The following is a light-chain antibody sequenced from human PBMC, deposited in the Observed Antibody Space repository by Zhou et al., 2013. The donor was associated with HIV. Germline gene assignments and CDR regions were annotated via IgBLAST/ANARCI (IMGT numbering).Light chain of an antibody. V-gene: IGKV1-33*01. CDR1: HHISNY. CDR2: DAS. CDR3: QHYDGLPR. J-gene: IGKJ5*01. Sequence: DIQMTQSPSSLSASVGDRVAITCQASHHISNYVNWYQQKPGKAPKLLIYDASNLETGVPSRFSGSGSGTDFTLTISSLHPDDIATYYCQHYDGLPRFGPGTRLET.